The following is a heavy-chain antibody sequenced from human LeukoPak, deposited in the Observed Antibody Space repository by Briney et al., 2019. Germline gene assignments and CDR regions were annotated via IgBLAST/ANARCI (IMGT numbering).Heavy chain of an antibody. Sequence: PGGSLRLSCAASGFTFSSYAMHWVRQAPGKGLEWVAVISYDGSNKYYADSVKGRFTVSRDNSKNTVYLQMNSLRAEDTAVYYCAKDLRNIRTLVDLQMIWGQGTLVIVSS. D-gene: IGHD2-8*02. V-gene: IGHV3-30-3*01. CDR2: ISYDGSNK. CDR3: AKDLRNIRTLVDLQMI. CDR1: GFTFSSYA. J-gene: IGHJ3*02.